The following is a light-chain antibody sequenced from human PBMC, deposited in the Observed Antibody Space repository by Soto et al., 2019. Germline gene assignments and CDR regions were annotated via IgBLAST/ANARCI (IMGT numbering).Light chain of an antibody. Sequence: QSALTQPPSASGAPGQRVTISCSGSTSNIGSNTVNWYQQLHGTAPKLRMYSNNQRPSGVPDRFSGSKSGTSASLAISGLQSEDEADYYCAAWDDSLEGYVFGTGTKVPVL. J-gene: IGLJ1*01. CDR2: SNN. V-gene: IGLV1-44*01. CDR1: TSNIGSNT. CDR3: AAWDDSLEGYV.